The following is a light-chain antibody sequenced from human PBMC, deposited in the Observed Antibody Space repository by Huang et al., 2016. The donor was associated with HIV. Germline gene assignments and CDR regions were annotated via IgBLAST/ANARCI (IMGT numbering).Light chain of an antibody. CDR2: AAS. CDR1: QGICNS. J-gene: IGKJ5*01. V-gene: IGKV1-NL1*01. CDR3: QQYYSTPPIT. Sequence: DIQMTQSPSSLSASVGDRVTITCRARQGICNSLAWYQQKPGKAPKLLLYAASRLKSGVPSRFSGGGAGTDYTLTISSLQPEDFATYYCQQYYSTPPITFGQGTRLEIK.